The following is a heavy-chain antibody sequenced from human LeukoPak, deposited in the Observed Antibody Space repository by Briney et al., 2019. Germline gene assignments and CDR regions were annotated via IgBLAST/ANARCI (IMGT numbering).Heavy chain of an antibody. Sequence: PGRSLRLSCAASGFTFSSYGMHWVRQAPGKGLEWVAVIWYDGSNKYYADSAKGRFTISRDNSKNTLYLQMNSPRAEDTAVYYCARDSGGNENYFDYWGQGTLVTVSS. CDR1: GFTFSSYG. D-gene: IGHD2-15*01. J-gene: IGHJ4*02. CDR2: IWYDGSNK. V-gene: IGHV3-33*01. CDR3: ARDSGGNENYFDY.